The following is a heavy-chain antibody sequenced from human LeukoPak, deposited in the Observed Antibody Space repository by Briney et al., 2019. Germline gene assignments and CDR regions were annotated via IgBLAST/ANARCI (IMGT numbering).Heavy chain of an antibody. CDR2: ISGSDHST. J-gene: IGHJ2*01. CDR1: GFTFSTFA. Sequence: GGSLRLSCAASGFTFSTFAINWVRQAPGKGLEWVSGISGSDHSTYYAASVKGRFIISRDNSKNTLYLQMNSLRAKDTAIYYCARDHYDFWSGSSVFCYFDLWGRGTLVTVSS. V-gene: IGHV3-23*01. CDR3: ARDHYDFWSGSSVFCYFDL. D-gene: IGHD3-3*01.